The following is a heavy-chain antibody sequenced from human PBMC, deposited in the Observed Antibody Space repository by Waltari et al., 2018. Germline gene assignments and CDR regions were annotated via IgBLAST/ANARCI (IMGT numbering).Heavy chain of an antibody. CDR1: GGSISSSSYY. D-gene: IGHD4-17*01. V-gene: IGHV4-39*07. CDR3: ARNSDLYGDYFSGWYFDL. J-gene: IGHJ2*01. Sequence: QLQLQESGPGLVKPSETLSLTCTVPGGSISSSSYYWGWIRQPPGKGLEWIGSIYYSGSTYYNPSLKSRVTISVDTSKNQFSLKLSSVTAADTAVYYCARNSDLYGDYFSGWYFDLWGRGTLVTVSS. CDR2: IYYSGST.